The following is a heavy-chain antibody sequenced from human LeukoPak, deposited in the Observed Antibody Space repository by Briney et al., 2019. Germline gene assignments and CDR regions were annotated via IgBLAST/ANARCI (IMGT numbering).Heavy chain of an antibody. J-gene: IGHJ5*02. Sequence: ASVKVSCKASGGTFSSYAISWVRQAPGHGLEWMGRITPIIDSTKYAQNFQDRVTITADKFTSTVYMELTSLTFQDTALYFCARVNLRGSQYNWFDPWGQGTLVTVSS. CDR2: ITPIIDST. D-gene: IGHD1-26*01. CDR1: GGTFSSYA. V-gene: IGHV1-69*04. CDR3: ARVNLRGSQYNWFDP.